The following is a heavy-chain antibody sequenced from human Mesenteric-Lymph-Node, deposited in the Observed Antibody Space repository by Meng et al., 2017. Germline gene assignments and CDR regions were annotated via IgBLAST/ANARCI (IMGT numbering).Heavy chain of an antibody. D-gene: IGHD6-19*01. V-gene: IGHV3-7*01. J-gene: IGHJ5*02. CDR2: INQDGSET. CDR1: GVSEATFRSYW. CDR3: ARVGSAVAVPYQWFDP. Sequence: GGSLRLSCAASGVSEATFRSYWMTWVRQAPGKGLEWVANINQDGSETHYMDSVKGRFTISRDNAKNSVFLEMNSLRAEDTAEYYCARVGSAVAVPYQWFDPWGQGTLVTVSS.